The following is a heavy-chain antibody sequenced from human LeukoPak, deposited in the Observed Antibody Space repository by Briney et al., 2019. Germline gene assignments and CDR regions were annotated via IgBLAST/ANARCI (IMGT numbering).Heavy chain of an antibody. CDR1: GSTINTYG. CDR3: AKDLSYSYDI. Sequence: PGGSLRLSCIVSGSTINTYGFHWFRQAPGKGPEWLAFIGHDGNYKHYGDSVGGRFTISRDNSKNTVYLEMDSLRADDTALYRCAKDLSYSYDIWGQGTKVTVSS. D-gene: IGHD2-15*01. CDR2: IGHDGNYK. V-gene: IGHV3-30*02. J-gene: IGHJ3*02.